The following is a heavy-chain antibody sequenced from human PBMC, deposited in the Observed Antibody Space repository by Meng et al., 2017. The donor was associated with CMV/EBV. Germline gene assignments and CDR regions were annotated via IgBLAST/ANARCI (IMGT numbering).Heavy chain of an antibody. V-gene: IGHV3-48*04. CDR2: ISNSGSAK. CDR1: GFTFGSYT. CDR3: ARSLFGSNDPFDY. D-gene: IGHD2-8*01. Sequence: GESLRLSCAASGFTFGSYTMNWVRQAPGKGLEWVSYISNSGSAKYYADSLRGRFPISRANAKNTLYLQINSLRADDTAVYYCARSLFGSNDPFDYWGQGTVVTVSS. J-gene: IGHJ4*02.